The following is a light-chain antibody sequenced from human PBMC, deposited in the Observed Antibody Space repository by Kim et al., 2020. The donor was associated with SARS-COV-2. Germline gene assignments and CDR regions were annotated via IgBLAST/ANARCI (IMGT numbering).Light chain of an antibody. CDR1: QSITKY. CDR2: ATS. CDR3: QQSYTTLRS. Sequence: ASVGDRVTITCRASQSITKYLNWYQQKPGKVPKLLIYATSNLQSGVPSWFSGSGSGTDFTLTITSLQPEDIATYYCQQSYTTLRSFGQGTKVDIK. V-gene: IGKV1-39*01. J-gene: IGKJ1*01.